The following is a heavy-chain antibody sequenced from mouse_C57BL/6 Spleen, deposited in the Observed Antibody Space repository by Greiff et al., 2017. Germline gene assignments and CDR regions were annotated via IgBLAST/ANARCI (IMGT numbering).Heavy chain of an antibody. CDR2: IYPGDGAT. J-gene: IGHJ1*03. CDR1: GYAFSSSW. Sequence: VQLQASGPELVKPGASVKISCKASGYAFSSSWMNWVKQRPGKGLEWIGRIYPGDGATNYNGKFKGKATLTADKSSSPAYMQLSSLTSEYSAVYFCATTYYSNPWYFDVWGTGTTVTVSS. V-gene: IGHV1-82*01. CDR3: ATTYYSNPWYFDV. D-gene: IGHD2-5*01.